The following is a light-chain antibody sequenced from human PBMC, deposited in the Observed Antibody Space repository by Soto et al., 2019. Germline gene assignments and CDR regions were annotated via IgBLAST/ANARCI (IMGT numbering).Light chain of an antibody. V-gene: IGKV3-15*01. CDR2: GAS. J-gene: IGKJ1*01. CDR1: QSVSSN. CDR3: QQYNKWRT. Sequence: EIVMTQSPATLSVSPGERATLSCRASQSVSSNLAWYQQKPGQAPRLLIYGASTRATGIPARISGSGSGTEFTLTITSLQSEDFAFYYCQQYNKWRTFGQGTKVEIK.